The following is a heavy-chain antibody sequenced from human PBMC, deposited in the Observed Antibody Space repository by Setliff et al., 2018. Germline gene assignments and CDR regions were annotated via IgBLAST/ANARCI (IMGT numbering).Heavy chain of an antibody. CDR1: GGSINSGDYF. CDR2: IYYTGST. D-gene: IGHD4-17*01. V-gene: IGHV4-30-4*08. Sequence: SETLSLTCTVSGGSINSGDYFWSWFRQLPGKGLEWIGYIYYTGSTHYNPSLKSRLTMSVDTSKKQFSLKVTSVTAADTAVYYCVRDAGDGYGVDAYAGGGFDFWGQGTMVTVSS. CDR3: VRDAGDGYGVDAYAGGGFDF. J-gene: IGHJ3*01.